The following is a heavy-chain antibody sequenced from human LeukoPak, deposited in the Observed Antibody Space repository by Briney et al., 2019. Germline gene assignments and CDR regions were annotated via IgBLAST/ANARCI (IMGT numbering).Heavy chain of an antibody. D-gene: IGHD6-13*01. CDR1: GFTFSSYG. CDR2: IRYDGSNK. J-gene: IGHJ4*02. CDR3: ARTPPAAAIYFDY. V-gene: IGHV3-30*02. Sequence: GGSLRLSCAASGFTFSSYGMHWVRQAPGKGLEWVAFIRYDGSNKYYADSVKGRFTISRDNSKNTLYLQMNSLRAEDTAVYYCARTPPAAAIYFDYWGQGTLVTVSS.